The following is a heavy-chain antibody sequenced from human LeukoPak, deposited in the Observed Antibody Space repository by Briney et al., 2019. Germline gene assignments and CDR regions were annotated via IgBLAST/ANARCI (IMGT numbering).Heavy chain of an antibody. CDR2: INPNSGGT. CDR3: ASEITVTTAAFDI. Sequence: ASVKVSCKASGYIFTGYYMHWVRQAPGQGLEWMGWINPNSGGTNYAQKFQGRVTMTRDTSISTAYMELSRLRSDDTAVYYCASEITVTTAAFDIWGQGTMVTVSS. J-gene: IGHJ3*02. V-gene: IGHV1-2*02. CDR1: GYIFTGYY. D-gene: IGHD4-11*01.